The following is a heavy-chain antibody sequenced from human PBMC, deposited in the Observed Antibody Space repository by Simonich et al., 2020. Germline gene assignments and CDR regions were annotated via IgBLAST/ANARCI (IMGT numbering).Heavy chain of an antibody. J-gene: IGHJ4*02. Sequence: QVQLVQSGAEVKKPGSSVKVSCKASGGTFSSYAISWVRQAPGQGLEWEEEILPILVIENSEHKVQARVTMTADKSTSTAYMELNSLRSEDTAVYYCARTNTMRELDTMVRGVDYFDYWGQGTLVTVSS. D-gene: IGHD3-10*01. CDR2: ILPILVIE. CDR1: GGTFSSYA. CDR3: ARTNTMRELDTMVRGVDYFDY. V-gene: IGHV1-69*09.